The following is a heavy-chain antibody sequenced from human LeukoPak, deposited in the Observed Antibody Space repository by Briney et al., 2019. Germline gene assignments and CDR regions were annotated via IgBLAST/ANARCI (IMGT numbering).Heavy chain of an antibody. V-gene: IGHV1-8*02. CDR3: ARGLSNSGSYQRY. CDR1: GYTFTSND. Sequence: ASVKVSCKASGYTFTSNDINWVRQAPGQGPEWMGWMNPNSGNTGYAQKFQGRVTMTRNTSISTAYMELSSLRSEDTAVYYCARGLSNSGSYQRYWGQGTLVTVSS. J-gene: IGHJ4*02. CDR2: MNPNSGNT. D-gene: IGHD1-26*01.